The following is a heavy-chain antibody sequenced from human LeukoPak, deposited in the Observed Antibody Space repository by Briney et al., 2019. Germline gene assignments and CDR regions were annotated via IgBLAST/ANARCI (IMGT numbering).Heavy chain of an antibody. V-gene: IGHV3-23*01. CDR1: GFTFMMYG. D-gene: IGHD2-2*01. J-gene: IGHJ6*03. Sequence: GGSLRLSCAASGFTFMMYGMTWVRQAPGKGLEWVSGISGSGGSANYADSVKGRFTISRDNSKNTVYLLMSSLRAEDTALYYCARRSCSTTTCYSWPAQYYYMDVWGKGTSVTVSS. CDR3: ARRSCSTTTCYSWPAQYYYMDV. CDR2: ISGSGGSA.